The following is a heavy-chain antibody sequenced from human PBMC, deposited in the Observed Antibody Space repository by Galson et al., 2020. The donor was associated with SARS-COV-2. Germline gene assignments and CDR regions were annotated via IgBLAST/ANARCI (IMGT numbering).Heavy chain of an antibody. CDR2: IKQDGSEK. CDR3: ARDRRGMGRVRGVWGWFDP. V-gene: IGHV3-7*01. CDR1: GFPFSSSW. Sequence: ESLKISCAASGFPFSSSWMSWVRQAPGKGLEQVANIKQDGSEKYYVDSVKGRFTISRDNAKNSLYRQMNSLRAEDTAVYYCARDRRGMGRVRGVWGWFDPWGQGSLVTVSS. D-gene: IGHD3-10*01. J-gene: IGHJ5*02.